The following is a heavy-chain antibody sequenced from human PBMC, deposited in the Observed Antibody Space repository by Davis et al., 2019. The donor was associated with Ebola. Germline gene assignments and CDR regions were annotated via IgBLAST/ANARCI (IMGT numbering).Heavy chain of an antibody. D-gene: IGHD5-24*01. V-gene: IGHV3-74*01. CDR2: INSDGSST. Sequence: HTGGSLRLSCAASGFTFSSHWMHWVRQAPGKGLVWVSRINSDGSSTSYADSVKGRFTISRDNAKNTLYLQKNSLRVEDTAVYYCAREMATTNDAFDIWGQGTMVTVSS. CDR1: GFTFSSHW. J-gene: IGHJ3*02. CDR3: AREMATTNDAFDI.